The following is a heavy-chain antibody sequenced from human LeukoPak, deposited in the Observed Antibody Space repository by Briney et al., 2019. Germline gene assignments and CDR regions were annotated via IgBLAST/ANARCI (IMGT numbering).Heavy chain of an antibody. J-gene: IGHJ5*02. D-gene: IGHD3-10*01. V-gene: IGHV4-61*10. CDR3: ARDKGRNYYGSGSKNWFDP. Sequence: PSETLSLTCAVYGGSFSSGSYYWSWIRQPAGKGLEWIGRIYNSGSTNYNPSLKSRVTISVDTSKNQFSLKLSSVTAADTAVYYCARDKGRNYYGSGSKNWFDPWGQGTLVTVSS. CDR2: IYNSGST. CDR1: GGSFSSGSYY.